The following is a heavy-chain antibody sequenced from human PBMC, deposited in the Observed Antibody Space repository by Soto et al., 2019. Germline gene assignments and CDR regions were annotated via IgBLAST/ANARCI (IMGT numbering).Heavy chain of an antibody. Sequence: QLQLQESGSGLVKPSQTLSLTCAVSGGSISSGGYSWSWIRQPPGKGLEWIGYIYHSGSTYSNPSLKSRVTISVDRSKNQFSLKLSSVTAADTAVYYCARGAGYSSSWYLRGFDPWGQGTLVTVSS. V-gene: IGHV4-30-2*01. CDR2: IYHSGST. J-gene: IGHJ5*02. CDR3: ARGAGYSSSWYLRGFDP. CDR1: GGSISSGGYS. D-gene: IGHD6-13*01.